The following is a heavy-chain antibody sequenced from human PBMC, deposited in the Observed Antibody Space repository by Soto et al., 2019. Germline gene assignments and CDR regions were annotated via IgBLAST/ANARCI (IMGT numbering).Heavy chain of an antibody. CDR3: ARGDVFDL. CDR2: IYSSGNA. CDR1: GDSISGYY. J-gene: IGHJ3*01. Sequence: QVQLQESGPGLVKPSETVSLICTVSGDSISGYYWSWIRQPAGKGLEWIGRIYSSGNANYNPSLKSRVSMSVDMSKNQFSLKVTSVTDADTAMYYCARGDVFDLWGQGTKVTVSS. V-gene: IGHV4-4*07.